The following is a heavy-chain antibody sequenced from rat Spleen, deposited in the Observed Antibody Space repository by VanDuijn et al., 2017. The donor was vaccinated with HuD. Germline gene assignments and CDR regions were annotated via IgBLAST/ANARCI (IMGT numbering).Heavy chain of an antibody. CDR2: ISTGGGNT. CDR1: GFTFSNYY. CDR3: ARHDPIAIAAHFAY. D-gene: IGHD1-2*01. V-gene: IGHV5-25*01. J-gene: IGHJ3*01. Sequence: EVQLVESGGGLVQPGRSMKLSCAASGFTFSNYYMAWVRQAPTKGLEWVASISTGGGNTYYRDSVKGRFTISRDNAKSTLYLQMDSLRYEDTATYYCARHDPIAIAAHFAYWGQGTLVTVSS.